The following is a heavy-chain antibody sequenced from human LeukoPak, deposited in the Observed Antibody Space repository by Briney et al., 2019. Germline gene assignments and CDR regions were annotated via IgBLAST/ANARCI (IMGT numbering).Heavy chain of an antibody. Sequence: GESLKISCQGSGYSFTNYWIAWVRQMPGKGLEWMGIIYPGASDTRVSPSFRGRVTMSADKSVSTAHLQLNNLKASDTAMYYCARARQSGSYAGFAHWGTGTLVTVSS. CDR3: ARARQSGSYAGFAH. CDR1: GYSFTNYW. V-gene: IGHV5-51*01. J-gene: IGHJ4*02. CDR2: IYPGASDT. D-gene: IGHD3-16*01.